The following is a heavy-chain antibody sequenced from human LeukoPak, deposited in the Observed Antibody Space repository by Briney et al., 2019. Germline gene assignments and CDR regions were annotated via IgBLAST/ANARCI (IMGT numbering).Heavy chain of an antibody. CDR1: GGSISSDY. CDR3: ARHYHDSNGYWYFHH. D-gene: IGHD3-22*01. V-gene: IGHV4-59*08. CDR2: IYYSGST. J-gene: IGHJ1*01. Sequence: SETLSLTCTVSGGSISSDYWSWSRQSPGKGLEWIGYIYYSGSTNYNPSLKSRVTLAVDTSKNQFSLKLNSVTAADTAVYYCARHYHDSNGYWYFHHWGQGTLVTVSS.